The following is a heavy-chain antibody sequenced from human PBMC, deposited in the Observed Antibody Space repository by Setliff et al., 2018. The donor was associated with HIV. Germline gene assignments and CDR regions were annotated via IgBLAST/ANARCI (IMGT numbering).Heavy chain of an antibody. CDR2: IGPYNGRT. Sequence: ASVKVSCKTSGYMFIAYGMSWVRRAPGQGLEWMGWIGPYNGRTEYAQEFQGRVSLTIDTSASTAYMELRSLRSDGTAAYYCARDDGGYNYAEVFDVWGQGTMVTVSS. D-gene: IGHD3-16*01. V-gene: IGHV1-18*01. CDR1: GYMFIAYG. J-gene: IGHJ3*01. CDR3: ARDDGGYNYAEVFDV.